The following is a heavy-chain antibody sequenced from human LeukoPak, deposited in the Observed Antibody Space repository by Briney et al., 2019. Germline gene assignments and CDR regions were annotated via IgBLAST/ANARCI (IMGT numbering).Heavy chain of an antibody. Sequence: SETLSLTCTVSGGSISGYYWSWVRQPPGKGLEWIGYIYYSGSTNYNPSLKSRVTISVDTSKNQFSLKLHSVTAADTAVYYCASLRYGSGSQGALDYGSDYWGQGALVTVSS. CDR3: ASLRYGSGSQGALDYGSDY. V-gene: IGHV4-59*01. J-gene: IGHJ4*02. D-gene: IGHD3-10*01. CDR2: IYYSGST. CDR1: GGSISGYY.